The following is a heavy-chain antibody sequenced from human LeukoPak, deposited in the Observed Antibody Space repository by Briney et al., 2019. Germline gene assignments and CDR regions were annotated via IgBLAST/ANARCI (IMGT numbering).Heavy chain of an antibody. D-gene: IGHD4-17*01. Sequence: PSETLSVTCAVYGGSFSGYYWSWIRQPPGKGLEWIGEINHRGSTNYNPSLKSRVTISVDTSKNQFSLKLSSVTAADTAVYYCARVAATVTELYYFDYWGQGTLVTVSS. CDR3: ARVAATVTELYYFDY. J-gene: IGHJ4*02. CDR1: GGSFSGYY. V-gene: IGHV4-34*01. CDR2: INHRGST.